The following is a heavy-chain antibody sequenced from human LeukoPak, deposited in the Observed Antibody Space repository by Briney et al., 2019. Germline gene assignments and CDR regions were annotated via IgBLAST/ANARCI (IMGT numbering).Heavy chain of an antibody. CDR3: ARVAVAGYFDY. D-gene: IGHD6-19*01. CDR2: IIPIFGTA. V-gene: IGHV1-69*06. Sequence: ASVKVSCKASGGTFSSYAISWVRQAPGQGLEWMGGIIPIFGTANYAQEFQGRVTITADKSTSTAYMELSSLRSEDTVVYYCARVAVAGYFDYWGQGTLVTVSS. CDR1: GGTFSSYA. J-gene: IGHJ4*02.